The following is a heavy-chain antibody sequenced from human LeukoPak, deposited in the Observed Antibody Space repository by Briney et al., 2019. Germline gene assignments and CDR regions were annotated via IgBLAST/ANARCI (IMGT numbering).Heavy chain of an antibody. D-gene: IGHD2-15*01. V-gene: IGHV4-59*08. J-gene: IGHJ6*02. CDR1: GGSISSYY. Sequence: ASETLSLTCTVSGGSISSYYWSWIRQPPGKGLEWIGYIYYSGSTNYNPSLKSRVTISVDTSKNQFSLKLSSVTAADTAVYYCARQVVVVAAINYYYGMDVWGQGTTVTVSS. CDR2: IYYSGST. CDR3: ARQVVVVAAINYYYGMDV.